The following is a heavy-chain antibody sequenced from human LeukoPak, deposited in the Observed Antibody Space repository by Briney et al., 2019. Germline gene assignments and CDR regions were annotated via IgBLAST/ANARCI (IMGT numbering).Heavy chain of an antibody. J-gene: IGHJ4*02. CDR2: IESKTDGGTT. V-gene: IGHV3-15*04. Sequence: GGSLRLSCVASGFTFSNAWMSWVRQAPGKGLKWVGRIESKTDGGTTDYAAPVKGRFTISRGDSKNTLYLRMNSLKTEDTAVYYCTTDTSGDDYWGQGTLVTVSS. CDR1: GFTFSNAW. D-gene: IGHD7-27*01. CDR3: TTDTSGDDY.